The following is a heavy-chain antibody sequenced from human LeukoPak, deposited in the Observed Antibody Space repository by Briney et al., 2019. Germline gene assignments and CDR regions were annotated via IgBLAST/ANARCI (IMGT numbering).Heavy chain of an antibody. Sequence: GGSLRLSCAASGFTFSHYGMHWVRQAPGKGLEWVAFTRYDESLKYYAGSVRGRFTISRDNSKNTLYLQMNSLRTEDTAIYYCTTYRSGNFDYYPDLDSWGQGILVTVSS. D-gene: IGHD3-9*01. J-gene: IGHJ4*02. V-gene: IGHV3-30*02. CDR1: GFTFSHYG. CDR2: TRYDESLK. CDR3: TTYRSGNFDYYPDLDS.